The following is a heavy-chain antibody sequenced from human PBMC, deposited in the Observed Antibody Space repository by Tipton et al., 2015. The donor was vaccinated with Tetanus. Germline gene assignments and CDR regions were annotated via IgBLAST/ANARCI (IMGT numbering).Heavy chain of an antibody. CDR1: GGPISSSSYY. CDR3: ASHGGSYYDSSGYYWPAHC. D-gene: IGHD3-22*01. CDR2: IYYSGST. J-gene: IGHJ4*02. Sequence: TLSLTCTVSGGPISSSSYYWGWIRQPPGKGLEWIGSIYYSGSTYYNPSLKSRVTISVDTSKNQFSLKLSSVTAADTAVYYCASHGGSYYDSSGYYWPAHCWGQGTLVTVSS. V-gene: IGHV4-39*01.